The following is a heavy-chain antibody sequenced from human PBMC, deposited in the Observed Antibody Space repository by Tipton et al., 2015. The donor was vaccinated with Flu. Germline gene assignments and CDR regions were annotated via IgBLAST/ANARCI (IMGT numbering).Heavy chain of an antibody. Sequence: QLVQSGAEVKKPGASVKVSCKASGYTFTSYGISWVRQAPGQGLEWMGWISAYNGNTNYAQKPQGRVTMTTDTSTSTAYMELRSLRSDDAAVYYCARFVYCSGGSCYYYYGMDVWGQGTTVPVSS. CDR3: ARFVYCSGGSCYYYYGMDV. D-gene: IGHD2-15*01. V-gene: IGHV1-18*01. J-gene: IGHJ6*02. CDR1: GYTFTSYG. CDR2: ISAYNGNT.